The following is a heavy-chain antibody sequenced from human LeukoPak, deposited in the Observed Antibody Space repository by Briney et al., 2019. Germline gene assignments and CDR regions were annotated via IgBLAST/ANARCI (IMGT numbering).Heavy chain of an antibody. D-gene: IGHD6-19*01. CDR3: ARESSKKSWYSSGFDY. Sequence: GGSLRLSCAASGFTFSSYSMNWVRQAPGKGLEWVSSISSSSSYIYYADSVKGRFTISRDNAKNSLYLQMNSLRAEDTAVYYCARESSKKSWYSSGFDYWGQGTLVTVSS. CDR1: GFTFSSYS. J-gene: IGHJ4*01. CDR2: ISSSSSYI. V-gene: IGHV3-21*01.